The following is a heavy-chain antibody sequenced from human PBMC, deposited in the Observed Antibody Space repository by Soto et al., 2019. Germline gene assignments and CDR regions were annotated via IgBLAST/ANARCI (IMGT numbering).Heavy chain of an antibody. CDR2: INPSGGST. J-gene: IGHJ5*02. Sequence: ASVKVSCKASGYTFTRYSMHWLRQAPGQGLEWMGIINPSGGSTTYAQKFQGRVTMTGDTSTSTVYMELSSLRSEDTAVYYCARFVPGGLSGPWFDAGGQGTLVTGS. CDR3: ARFVPGGLSGPWFDA. D-gene: IGHD6-25*01. CDR1: GYTFTRYS. V-gene: IGHV1-46*01.